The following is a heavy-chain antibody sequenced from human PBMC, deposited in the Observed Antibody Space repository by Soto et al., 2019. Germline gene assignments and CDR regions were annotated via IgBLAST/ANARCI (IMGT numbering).Heavy chain of an antibody. CDR3: AKDGPKYYYDSSGYYNDY. D-gene: IGHD3-22*01. CDR2: ISYDGSNK. J-gene: IGHJ4*02. V-gene: IGHV3-30*18. CDR1: GSIFSGYG. Sequence: GGSLRLSCAASGSIFSGYGMHWVRQTPGKGLEWVAVISYDGSNKYYADSVKGRFTISRDNSKNTLYLQMNSLRAEDTAVYYCAKDGPKYYYDSSGYYNDYWGQGTLVTVSS.